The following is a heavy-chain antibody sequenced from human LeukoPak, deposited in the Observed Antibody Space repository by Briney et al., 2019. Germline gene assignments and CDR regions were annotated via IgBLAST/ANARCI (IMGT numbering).Heavy chain of an antibody. Sequence: SETLPLTCAVYGGSFSGYYWSWIRQPPGKGLEWIGEINHSGSTNYNPSLKSRVTISVDTSKNQFSLKLSSVTAADTAVYYSARGYSSSSYNWFDPWGQGTLVTVSS. J-gene: IGHJ5*02. D-gene: IGHD6-6*01. CDR3: ARGYSSSSYNWFDP. CDR2: INHSGST. V-gene: IGHV4-34*01. CDR1: GGSFSGYY.